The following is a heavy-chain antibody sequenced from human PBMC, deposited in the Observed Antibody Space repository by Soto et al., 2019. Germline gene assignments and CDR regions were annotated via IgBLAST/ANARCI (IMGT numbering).Heavy chain of an antibody. D-gene: IGHD3-10*01. V-gene: IGHV4-31*03. Sequence: QVQLQESGPGLVKPSQTLSLTCTVSGGSISSGGYYWSWIRQHPGKGLDWIGYIYYSGSTYHNPSLESRATISVDTSKHQFSLELSSVTAADNDVYYCARGLLWFGEPWYFDLWGRGTLVTVSS. J-gene: IGHJ2*01. CDR3: ARGLLWFGEPWYFDL. CDR2: IYYSGST. CDR1: GGSISSGGYY.